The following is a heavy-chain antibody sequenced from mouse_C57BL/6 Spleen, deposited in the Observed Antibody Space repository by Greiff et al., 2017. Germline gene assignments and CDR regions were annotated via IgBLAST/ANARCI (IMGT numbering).Heavy chain of an antibody. CDR1: GYTFTDYY. V-gene: IGHV1-76*01. J-gene: IGHJ2*01. Sequence: VQLQQSGAELVRPGASVKLSCKASGYTFTDYYINWVKQRPGQGLEWIARIYPGSGNTYYNEKFKGKATLTAEKSSSTAYMQLSSLTSEDSAVYFCARGYGSYDSFDYWGQGTTLTVSS. CDR2: IYPGSGNT. D-gene: IGHD2-10*02. CDR3: ARGYGSYDSFDY.